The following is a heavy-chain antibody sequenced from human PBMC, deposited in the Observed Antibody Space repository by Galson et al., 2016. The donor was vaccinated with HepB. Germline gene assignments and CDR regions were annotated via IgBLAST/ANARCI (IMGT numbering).Heavy chain of an antibody. J-gene: IGHJ4*02. CDR1: GFRFDYIG. D-gene: IGHD4-11*01. CDR3: ARDDYSGGRGSPDY. V-gene: IGHV3-20*04. CDR2: INWSGDTT. Sequence: SLRLSCAASGFRFDYIGMGWLRQAPGKGLEWVSGINWSGDTTGYADSVKGRFTISRDNAKNSLFLQMNSLRAEDTAFYYCARDDYSGGRGSPDYWGQGTLVTVSS.